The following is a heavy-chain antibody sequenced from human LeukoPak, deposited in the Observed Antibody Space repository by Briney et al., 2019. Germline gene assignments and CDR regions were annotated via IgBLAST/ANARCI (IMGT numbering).Heavy chain of an antibody. CDR1: GFIFSSYA. V-gene: IGHV3-23*01. CDR3: ARSGMSRFDY. Sequence: PGGSLRLSCAASGFIFSSYAMSWVRQAPGKGLEWVSSFSGSGGSTYYTDSVKGRFTISRDNSKNTLYLQMNSLRADDTAVYYCARSGMSRFDYWGQGTLVTVSS. CDR2: FSGSGGST. J-gene: IGHJ4*02. D-gene: IGHD1-26*01.